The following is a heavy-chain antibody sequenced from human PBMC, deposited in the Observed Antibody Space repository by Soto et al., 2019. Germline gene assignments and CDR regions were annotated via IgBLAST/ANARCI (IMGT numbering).Heavy chain of an antibody. CDR2: ISYDGSKK. CDR3: AKEREYSSSWTPTNYYYYGMDV. Sequence: GGSLRLSCAASGFTFSSYGMHWVRQAPGKGLEWVAVISYDGSKKYYAYSVKGRFTISRDNSKETLYLQMNNLRAEDTAVYYCAKEREYSSSWTPTNYYYYGMDVWGQGTTVTVSS. J-gene: IGHJ6*02. V-gene: IGHV3-30*18. CDR1: GFTFSSYG. D-gene: IGHD6-13*01.